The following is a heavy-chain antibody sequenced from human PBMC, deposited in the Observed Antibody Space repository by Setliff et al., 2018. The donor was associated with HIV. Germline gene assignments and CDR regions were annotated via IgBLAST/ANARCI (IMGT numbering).Heavy chain of an antibody. CDR2: ISHSGNT. CDR3: VRRVSHGSQPSYFDY. Sequence: SETLSLTCTVSGDSINTHYWSWIRQPPGKGLEWIGCISHSGNTNFNPSLNSRVTISLDTSKNQFSLKLSSVTAADTAVYFCVRRVSHGSQPSYFDYWGQGTLVTVSS. CDR1: GDSINTHY. V-gene: IGHV4-59*08. J-gene: IGHJ4*02. D-gene: IGHD3-10*01.